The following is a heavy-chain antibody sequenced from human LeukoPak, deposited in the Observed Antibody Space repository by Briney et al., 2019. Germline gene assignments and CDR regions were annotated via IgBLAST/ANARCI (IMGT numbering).Heavy chain of an antibody. J-gene: IGHJ3*02. CDR2: IYTSGST. V-gene: IGHV4-61*02. Sequence: PSETLSLTCTVSGGSISSGSYYWSWIRQPAGKGLEWIGRIYTSGSTNYNPSLKSRVTISVDTSKNQFSLRLSSVTAADTAVYYCARDLGILEWDDAFDIWGQGTMVTVSS. D-gene: IGHD3-3*01. CDR1: GGSISSGSYY. CDR3: ARDLGILEWDDAFDI.